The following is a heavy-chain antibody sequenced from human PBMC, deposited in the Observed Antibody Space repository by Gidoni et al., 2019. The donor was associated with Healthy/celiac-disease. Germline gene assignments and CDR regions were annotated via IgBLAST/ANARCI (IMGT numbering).Heavy chain of an antibody. CDR2: IWYDGSNK. CDR1: GFTFSSLG. J-gene: IGHJ6*03. V-gene: IGHV3-33*01. D-gene: IGHD6-19*01. CDR3: ARSTYSSGWDNKDYYYYYMDV. Sequence: QVQLVESGGGVVQPGRSLRLSCAASGFTFSSLGLHWFRQAPGKGLEWVAVIWYDGSNKYYADSVKGRFTISRDNSKNTLYLQMNSLRAEDTAVYYCARSTYSSGWDNKDYYYYYMDVWGKGTTVTVSS.